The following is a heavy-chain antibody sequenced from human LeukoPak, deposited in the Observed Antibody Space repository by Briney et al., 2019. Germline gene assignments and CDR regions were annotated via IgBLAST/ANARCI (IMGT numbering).Heavy chain of an antibody. J-gene: IGHJ4*01. CDR1: GFNFINHA. D-gene: IGHD5-24*01. Sequence: GGSLRLSCAASGFNFINHAMSWVRQAPGKGLERVSTISGSAETTYYADSVKGRFTISKDNSNNFVFLQMNNLRAEDTAFYFCAKDREGLSYFDYWGHGTLVTVSS. CDR3: AKDREGLSYFDY. V-gene: IGHV3-23*01. CDR2: ISGSAETT.